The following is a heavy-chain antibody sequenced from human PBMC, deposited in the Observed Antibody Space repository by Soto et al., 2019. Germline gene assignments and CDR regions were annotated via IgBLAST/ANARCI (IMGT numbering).Heavy chain of an antibody. D-gene: IGHD2-2*01. CDR1: GGTFSSYA. J-gene: IGHJ6*04. Sequence: QVQLVQSGAEVKKPGSSVKVSCKASGGTFSSYAISWVRQAPGQGLEWMGGIIPIFGTANYAQKFQGRVTITADESTSTAYMELSSLRSEDTAVYYCARAYWSSTSCYPYYYYYGMDVWGEGTTVTFSS. CDR2: IIPIFGTA. V-gene: IGHV1-69*01. CDR3: ARAYWSSTSCYPYYYYYGMDV.